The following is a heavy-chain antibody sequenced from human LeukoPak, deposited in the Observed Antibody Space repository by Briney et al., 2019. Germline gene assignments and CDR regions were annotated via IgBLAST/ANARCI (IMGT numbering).Heavy chain of an antibody. Sequence: PSETLSLTCAVYGGSFSGYYWSWIRQPPGKGLEWIGEINHSGSTNYNPSLKSRVAISVDTSKNQFSLKLSSVTAADTAVYYRARLARFLEWLPRFDYWGQGTLVTVSS. D-gene: IGHD3-3*01. V-gene: IGHV4-34*01. J-gene: IGHJ4*02. CDR1: GGSFSGYY. CDR2: INHSGST. CDR3: ARLARFLEWLPRFDY.